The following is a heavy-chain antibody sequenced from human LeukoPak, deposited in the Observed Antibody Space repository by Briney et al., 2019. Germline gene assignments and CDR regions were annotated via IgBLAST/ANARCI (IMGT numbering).Heavy chain of an antibody. Sequence: SQTLSLTCTVSGGSISSGDYYWSWIRQPPGKGLEWVGNIYYSGSTYYNPSLKSRVTISVDTSKNQFSLKLSSVTAADTAVYFCARDRANSPYYFDCWGQGTLVTVSP. D-gene: IGHD4/OR15-4a*01. CDR1: GGSISSGDYY. J-gene: IGHJ4*02. CDR2: IYYSGST. V-gene: IGHV4-30-4*01. CDR3: ARDRANSPYYFDC.